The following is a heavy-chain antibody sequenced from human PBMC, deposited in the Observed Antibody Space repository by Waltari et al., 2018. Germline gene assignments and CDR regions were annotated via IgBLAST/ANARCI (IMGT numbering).Heavy chain of an antibody. CDR2: VSGSGATP. CDR1: GFSFMGYA. D-gene: IGHD3-16*02. CDR3: AKGSRGYTNYFFDY. Sequence: EVQLLESAGGLVQPGGALRLSCAASGFSFMGYAMGWVRQAPGEGLGWGGSVSGSGATPFDADSVKGRFTIVRDNSRDTVYLQMNSLRVDDSAVYYCAKGSRGYTNYFFDYWGQGALVTVSS. J-gene: IGHJ4*02. V-gene: IGHV3-23*01.